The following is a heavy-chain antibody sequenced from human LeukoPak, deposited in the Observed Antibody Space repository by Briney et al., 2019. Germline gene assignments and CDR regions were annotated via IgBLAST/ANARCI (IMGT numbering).Heavy chain of an antibody. V-gene: IGHV5-51*01. CDR1: GYRFTSYW. Sequence: GVPLPISCKGPGYRFTSYWIGWVRPMPGQGLEWMGIIYPGDSDTRYSPSFQGQVTISADKSISTAYLQWSSLKASDTAMYYCARLDILTGYGDYWGQGTLVTVSS. CDR2: IYPGDSDT. CDR3: ARLDILTGYGDY. J-gene: IGHJ4*02. D-gene: IGHD3-9*01.